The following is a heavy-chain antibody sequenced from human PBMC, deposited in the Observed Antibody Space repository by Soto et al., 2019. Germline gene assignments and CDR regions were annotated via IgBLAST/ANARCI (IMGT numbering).Heavy chain of an antibody. Sequence: SLPCTVSGGSVSSGSYYWSWIRQPPGKGLEWIGYIYYSGSTNYNPSLKSRVTISVDTSKNQFSLKLSSVTAADTAAYYCARVVYYDFWSGYYTGRWFDPWGQGTLVTVSS. V-gene: IGHV4-61*01. J-gene: IGHJ5*02. CDR3: ARVVYYDFWSGYYTGRWFDP. CDR1: GGSVSSGSYY. D-gene: IGHD3-3*01. CDR2: IYYSGST.